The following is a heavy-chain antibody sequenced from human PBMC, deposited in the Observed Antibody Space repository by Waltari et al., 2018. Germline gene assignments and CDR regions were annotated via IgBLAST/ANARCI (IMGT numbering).Heavy chain of an antibody. CDR2: IIPILGIA. CDR3: ARAGYCSGGSCYPGWFDP. J-gene: IGHJ5*02. V-gene: IGHV1-69*02. Sequence: QVQLVQSGAEVKKPGSSVKVSCKASGGPFSSYTISWVRQAPGQGLEWMGRIIPILGIANYAQKFQGRVTITADKSTSTAYMELSSLRSEDTAVYYCARAGYCSGGSCYPGWFDPWGQGTLVTVSS. D-gene: IGHD2-15*01. CDR1: GGPFSSYT.